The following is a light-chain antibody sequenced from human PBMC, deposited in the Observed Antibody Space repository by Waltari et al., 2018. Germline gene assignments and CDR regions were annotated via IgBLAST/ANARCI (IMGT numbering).Light chain of an antibody. CDR3: ATWDDSLGGPV. CDR1: TSNIGGNT. Sequence: QSVLIQPPSVSGTPGQRVTISCSGSTSNIGGNTVNWYQQLPGMAPKLLISRNIQRPSGVPDLFAGSKSGTSASLAISGLQSEDEADYYCATWDDSLGGPVFGGGTKLTVL. J-gene: IGLJ3*02. CDR2: RNI. V-gene: IGLV1-44*01.